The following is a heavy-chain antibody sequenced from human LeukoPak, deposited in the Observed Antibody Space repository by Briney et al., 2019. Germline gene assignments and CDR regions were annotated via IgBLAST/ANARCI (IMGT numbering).Heavy chain of an antibody. V-gene: IGHV4-4*07. D-gene: IGHD3-3*01. CDR2: IYTSGST. Sequence: SETLSLTCTVSGGSISSYYWSWIRQPAGKGLEWIGRIYTSGSTNYNPSLKSRVTMSVDTSKNQFSLKLSSVTAADTAVYYCARANGYYDFWTPQYYFDYWGQGTLVTVSS. CDR1: GGSISSYY. J-gene: IGHJ4*02. CDR3: ARANGYYDFWTPQYYFDY.